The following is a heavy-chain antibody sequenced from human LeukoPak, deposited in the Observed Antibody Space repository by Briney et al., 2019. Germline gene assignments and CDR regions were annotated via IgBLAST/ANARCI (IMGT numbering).Heavy chain of an antibody. J-gene: IGHJ3*01. CDR2: IYTSGNT. V-gene: IGHV4-4*07. Sequence: SETLSLTCTVSGGSISNYYWRWIRQPAGKGLEWIGHIYTSGNTNYNPSLKRRVTLSLDTSKNLFSLKLISVTAADTAIYYCARYNIPGLPRAFDVWGGGTRVTVS. D-gene: IGHD1-1*01. CDR1: GGSISNYY. CDR3: ARYNIPGLPRAFDV.